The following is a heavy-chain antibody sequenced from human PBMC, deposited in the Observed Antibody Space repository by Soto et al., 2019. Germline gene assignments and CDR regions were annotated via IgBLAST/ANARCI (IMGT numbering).Heavy chain of an antibody. J-gene: IGHJ4*02. V-gene: IGHV4-59*11. CDR3: TRANWYSEY. D-gene: IGHD7-27*01. Sequence: QVQLQESGPGLVKPSETLSLTCTVSGGSINNHYWSWIRHPPGKGLEWLGYVYYNGITNYNPSLKSRVTMSVDTSKNQFSLNLTSLTAADTAIYYCTRANWYSEYWGQGTLVTVSS. CDR2: VYYNGIT. CDR1: GGSINNHY.